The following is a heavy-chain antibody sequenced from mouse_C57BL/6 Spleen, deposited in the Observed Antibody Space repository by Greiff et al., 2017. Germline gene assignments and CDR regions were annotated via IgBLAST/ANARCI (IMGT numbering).Heavy chain of an antibody. J-gene: IGHJ2*01. CDR2: ISSGGSYT. D-gene: IGHD3-2*01. Sequence: EVKLVESGGDLVKPGGSLKLSCAASGFTFSSYGMSWVRQTPDKRLEWVATISSGGSYTYYPDSVKGRFTISRDNAKNTLYLQMSSLKSEDTAMYYCARHGEETARFDYWGQGTTLTVSS. CDR3: ARHGEETARFDY. CDR1: GFTFSSYG. V-gene: IGHV5-6*02.